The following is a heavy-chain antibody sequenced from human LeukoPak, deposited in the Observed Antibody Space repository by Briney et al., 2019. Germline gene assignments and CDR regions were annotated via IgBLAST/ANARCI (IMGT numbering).Heavy chain of an antibody. J-gene: IGHJ5*02. CDR3: ARDGGPYSGSPDGWFDP. D-gene: IGHD1-26*01. CDR2: IDPSGGST. CDR1: GYTFTSYY. V-gene: IGHV1-46*01. Sequence: ASVKVSCTASGYTFTSYYMHWVRQAPGQGLEWMGIIDPSGGSTSYAQKFQGRVTMTRDTSTSTVYMELSSLRSEDTAVYYCARDGGPYSGSPDGWFDPWGQGTLVTVSS.